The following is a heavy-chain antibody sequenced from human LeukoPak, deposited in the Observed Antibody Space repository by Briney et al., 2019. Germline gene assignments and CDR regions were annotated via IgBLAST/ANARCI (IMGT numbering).Heavy chain of an antibody. Sequence: GGSLRLSCAASQFTFSSYSMIWVRQAPGKGLEWVSYISSSSSTMYYADSVKGRFTISRDNAKNSLYLQMNSLRDEDTAVYYCARERSWYFHYWGQGTLVTVSS. CDR3: ARERSWYFHY. D-gene: IGHD1-26*01. J-gene: IGHJ4*02. V-gene: IGHV3-48*02. CDR1: QFTFSSYS. CDR2: ISSSSSTM.